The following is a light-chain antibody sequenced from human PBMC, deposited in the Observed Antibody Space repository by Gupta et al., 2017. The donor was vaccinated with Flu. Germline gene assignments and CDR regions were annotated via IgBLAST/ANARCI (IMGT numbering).Light chain of an antibody. CDR1: SSNLGNNF. CDR3: GTWDTSLSAVV. V-gene: IGLV1-51*01. Sequence: SVPRLPPSAPAPPGQRVTISCSGTSSNLGNNFVSWYQHIPGTGPKLLIYDNNKRPTGIPDRFSGSKSGTSATLASTGLQTGDEADYYCGTWDTSLSAVVFGGGNKLTVL. CDR2: DNN. J-gene: IGLJ2*01.